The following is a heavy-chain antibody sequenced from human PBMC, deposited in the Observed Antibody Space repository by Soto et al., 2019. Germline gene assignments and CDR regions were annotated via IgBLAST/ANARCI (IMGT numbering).Heavy chain of an antibody. CDR1: GYSFTNYW. CDR2: IYPGDSET. D-gene: IGHD1-26*01. V-gene: IGHV5-51*01. J-gene: IGHJ1*01. CDR3: SRLSVGRPTTNPPTEYFQH. Sequence: GESLKISCKGSGYSFTNYWVGWVRQMPGKGLEWMGIIYPGDSETRYSPSFEGQVTISADKSISTAYLQWSSLQASDTAMYYCSRLSVGRPTTNPPTEYFQHWGQGTLVTVSS.